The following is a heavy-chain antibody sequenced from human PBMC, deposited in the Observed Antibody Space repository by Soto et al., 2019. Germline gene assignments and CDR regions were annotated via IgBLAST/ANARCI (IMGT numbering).Heavy chain of an antibody. CDR1: GFIFSSYY. J-gene: IGHJ6*02. CDR2: ISGGSAYI. V-gene: IGHV3-21*01. Sequence: GGSLRLSCVGPGFIFSSYYMNWVRQAPGKGLEWVSSISGGSAYIYYADSVKGRFTISRDNAKNSLYLEMNSLRVEDTAVYYCVRVWRLVGRYGMDVWDPGTTVTVSS. D-gene: IGHD6-25*01. CDR3: VRVWRLVGRYGMDV.